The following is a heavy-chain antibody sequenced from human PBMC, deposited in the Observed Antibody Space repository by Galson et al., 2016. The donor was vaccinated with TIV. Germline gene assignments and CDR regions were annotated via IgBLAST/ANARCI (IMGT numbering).Heavy chain of an antibody. CDR1: GGIFRSDA. V-gene: IGHV1-69*13. J-gene: IGHJ5*02. CDR3: ARLPSYYGSGNHWFDP. Sequence: SVKVSGKASGGIFRSDAISWVRQAPGQGLEWMGRIIATFGTANYAQKFQGRVTITADESTNTVYLELSSLTSEDTAVYYCARLPSYYGSGNHWFDPWGQGTLVTVSS. CDR2: IIATFGTA. D-gene: IGHD3-10*01.